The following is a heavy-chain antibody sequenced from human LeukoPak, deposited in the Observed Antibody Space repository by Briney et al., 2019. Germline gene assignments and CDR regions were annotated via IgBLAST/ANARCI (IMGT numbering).Heavy chain of an antibody. CDR3: ASGGLSSSWYLHY. J-gene: IGHJ4*02. CDR1: GFTFSSYA. D-gene: IGHD6-13*01. CDR2: ISYDGGNK. V-gene: IGHV3-30-3*01. Sequence: GGSLRLSCAASGFTFSSYAMHWVRQAPGKGLEWVAVISYDGGNKYYADSVKGRFTISRDDSKNTVYLQMNSLRAEDTALYYCASGGLSSSWYLHYWGQGTLVTVSS.